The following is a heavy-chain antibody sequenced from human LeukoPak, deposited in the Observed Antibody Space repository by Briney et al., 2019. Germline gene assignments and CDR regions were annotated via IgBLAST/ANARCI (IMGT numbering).Heavy chain of an antibody. V-gene: IGHV3-30-3*01. Sequence: GGSLRLSCAATGFTFSNYAIHWGRQAPCKELEWVAFISDDGSRKHYADSVKGRFTISRDNSKNTLNLQMNSLRAEDTAVYYCVKDRTGTYTLDYWGQGTLVTVSS. CDR1: GFTFSNYA. D-gene: IGHD3-10*01. CDR3: VKDRTGTYTLDY. J-gene: IGHJ4*02. CDR2: ISDDGSRK.